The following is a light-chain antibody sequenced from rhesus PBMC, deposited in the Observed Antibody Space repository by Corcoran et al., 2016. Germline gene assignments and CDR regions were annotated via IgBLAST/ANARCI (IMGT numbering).Light chain of an antibody. J-gene: IGKJ4*01. V-gene: IGKV1-28*02. CDR2: AAT. Sequence: DIQMTQSPSSLSASVGDTVTITCRASQGISSYLNWFQQKPGKAPKLLIYAATTLQSGVPSRFSGIGSGTDFPLTISILQPEDFATYYCQQYKSYPPTFGGGTKVEIK. CDR1: QGISSY. CDR3: QQYKSYPPT.